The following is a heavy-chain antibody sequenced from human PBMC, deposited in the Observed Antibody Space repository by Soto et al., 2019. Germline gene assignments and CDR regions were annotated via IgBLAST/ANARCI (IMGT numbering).Heavy chain of an antibody. CDR1: GGSISSGGYS. Sequence: SETLSLTCAVSGGSISSGGYSWSWIRQPPGKGLEWIGYIYHSGSTYYNPSLKSRVTISVDRSKNQFSLKLSSVTAADTAVYYCARTLNYYYYMDVWGKGTTVTVSS. V-gene: IGHV4-30-2*01. J-gene: IGHJ6*03. CDR2: IYHSGST. CDR3: ARTLNYYYYMDV.